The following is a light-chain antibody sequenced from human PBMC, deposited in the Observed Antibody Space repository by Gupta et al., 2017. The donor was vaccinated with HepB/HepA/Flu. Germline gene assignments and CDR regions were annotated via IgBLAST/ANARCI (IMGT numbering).Light chain of an antibody. Sequence: EIVLTQSPGTLSLSPGERATLSCRASQSVSSSYLAWYQQKPVQAPRLLIYGASSRATGIPDRFSGSGSGTDFTLTISRLEPEDFAVYYCQQYGSSPLLTFGGGTKLEIK. V-gene: IGKV3-20*01. CDR1: QSVSSSY. CDR3: QQYGSSPLLT. J-gene: IGKJ4*01. CDR2: GAS.